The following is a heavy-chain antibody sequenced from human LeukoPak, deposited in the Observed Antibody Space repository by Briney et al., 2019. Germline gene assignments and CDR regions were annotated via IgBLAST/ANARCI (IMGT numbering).Heavy chain of an antibody. CDR3: ARGGSSWYGGDFDL. D-gene: IGHD6-13*01. CDR2: IKQDGSEK. V-gene: IGHV3-7*01. J-gene: IGHJ2*01. Sequence: GGSLRLSCAASGFTFSSYWMSWVRQAPGKGLEWVANIKQDGSEKYYVDSVKGRFTISRDNAKNSLYLQMNSLRAEDTAVYYCARGGSSWYGGDFDLWSRGTLVTVSS. CDR1: GFTFSSYW.